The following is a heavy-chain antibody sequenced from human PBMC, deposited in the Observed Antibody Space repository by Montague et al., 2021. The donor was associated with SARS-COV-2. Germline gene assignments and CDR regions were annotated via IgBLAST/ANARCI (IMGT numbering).Heavy chain of an antibody. CDR2: IYYSGST. CDR3: ARAVIYGGYAFAYFDF. Sequence: SETLSLTCTVSGGSISSYYWSWIRQPPGKGLEWIGYIYYSGSTNYNPSLKSRVTISVDTSKNQFSLKLTSVTAADTAMYYCARAVIYGGYAFAYFDFWGQGVLVTVSS. CDR1: GGSISSYY. J-gene: IGHJ4*02. D-gene: IGHD5-12*01. V-gene: IGHV4-59*08.